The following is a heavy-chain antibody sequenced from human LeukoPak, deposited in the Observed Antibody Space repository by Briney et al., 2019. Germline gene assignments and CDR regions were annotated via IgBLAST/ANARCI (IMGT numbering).Heavy chain of an antibody. CDR3: ARSSSGSGSYRVDY. V-gene: IGHV3-7*04. J-gene: IGHJ4*02. CDR1: GFTFSSYW. D-gene: IGHD3-10*01. Sequence: PGVSLRLSCAASGFTFSSYWMSWVRQAPGKGLEWVANIKQDGSEKYYVDSVKGRFTISRDNAKNSLYLQMNSLRAEDTAVYYCARSSSGSGSYRVDYWGQGTLVTVSS. CDR2: IKQDGSEK.